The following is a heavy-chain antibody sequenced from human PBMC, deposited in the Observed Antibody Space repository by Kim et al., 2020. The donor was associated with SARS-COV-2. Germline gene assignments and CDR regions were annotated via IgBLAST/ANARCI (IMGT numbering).Heavy chain of an antibody. D-gene: IGHD6-19*01. J-gene: IGHJ4*02. Sequence: IYAQKFQGRVTMTEDTSTDTAYMELSSLGSEDTAVYYCATAYALTVEPPAYWGQGTLVTVSS. CDR3: ATAYALTVEPPAY. V-gene: IGHV1-24*01.